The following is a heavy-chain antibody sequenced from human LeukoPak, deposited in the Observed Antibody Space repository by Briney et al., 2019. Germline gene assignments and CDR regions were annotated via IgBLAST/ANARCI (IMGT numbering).Heavy chain of an antibody. D-gene: IGHD3-10*01. V-gene: IGHV3-23*01. CDR1: GFTFSSYA. Sequence: GGSLRLSXAASGFTFSSYAMSWVRQAPGKGLEWVSAISGSGGSTYYADSVKGRFTISRDNSKNTLYLQMNSLRAEDTAVYYCAKDRSGVRGGYWGQGTLVTVSS. CDR2: ISGSGGST. J-gene: IGHJ4*02. CDR3: AKDRSGVRGGY.